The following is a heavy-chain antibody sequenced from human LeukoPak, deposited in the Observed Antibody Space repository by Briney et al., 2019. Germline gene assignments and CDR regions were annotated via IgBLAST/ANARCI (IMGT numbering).Heavy chain of an antibody. J-gene: IGHJ4*02. CDR2: IWYDGSNK. CDR3: ARRGHAAAGYFDY. V-gene: IGHV3-33*01. D-gene: IGHD6-13*01. Sequence: GGSLRLSCAASGFTFSSYGMHWVRQAPGKGLEWVAVIWYDGSNKYYADSVKGRFTISRDNSKNTLYLQMNSLRAEDTAVYYCARRGHAAAGYFDYWGQGTLVTVSS. CDR1: GFTFSSYG.